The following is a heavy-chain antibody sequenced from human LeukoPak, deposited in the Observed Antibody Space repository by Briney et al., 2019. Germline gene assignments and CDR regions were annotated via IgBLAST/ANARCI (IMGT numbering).Heavy chain of an antibody. Sequence: GGSLRLSCAASGFTFSSYWMSWVRQAPGKGLEWVANIKQDGSEKYYVDSVKGRLTISRDNAKNSLYLQTNSLRAEDTAVYYCARDPGRKYSSPYWGQGTLVTVSS. CDR3: ARDPGRKYSSPY. J-gene: IGHJ4*02. CDR1: GFTFSSYW. V-gene: IGHV3-7*01. CDR2: IKQDGSEK. D-gene: IGHD6-6*01.